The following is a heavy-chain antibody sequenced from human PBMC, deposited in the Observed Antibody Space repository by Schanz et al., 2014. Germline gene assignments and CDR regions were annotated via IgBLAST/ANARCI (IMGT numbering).Heavy chain of an antibody. Sequence: EVHLVESGGGLVQPGGSLRLSCAASGFTFRSCAMTWVRQSPGKGLDWVSAISGSGGSAYYADSVKGRFTISRDNSKNTLYLQMNSLRAEDTAVYYCAKDSNYDGSGYNDAFDIWGQGTMVTVSS. J-gene: IGHJ3*02. D-gene: IGHD3-22*01. CDR3: AKDSNYDGSGYNDAFDI. CDR1: GFTFRSCA. CDR2: ISGSGGSA. V-gene: IGHV3-23*04.